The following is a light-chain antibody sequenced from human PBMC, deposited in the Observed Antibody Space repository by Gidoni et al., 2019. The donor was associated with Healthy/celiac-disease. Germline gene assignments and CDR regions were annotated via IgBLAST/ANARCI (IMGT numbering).Light chain of an antibody. CDR3: MQALQTRCT. J-gene: IGKJ2*02. Sequence: DIVMTPSSLSLPVTPGEPASISCWSSQSLLHSNGYNYLDWYLQKPGQSPQLLIYLGTNRASGVPERFSGSGSGTEFTLKISRVEAEDVGVYYCMQALQTRCTFGQGTKLEIK. CDR2: LGT. V-gene: IGKV2-28*01. CDR1: QSLLHSNGYNY.